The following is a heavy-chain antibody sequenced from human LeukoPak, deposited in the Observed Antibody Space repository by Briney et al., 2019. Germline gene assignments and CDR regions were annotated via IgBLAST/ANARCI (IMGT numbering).Heavy chain of an antibody. Sequence: SETLSLTCTVSGGSISSSSYYWGWIRQPPGKGLEWIGSIYYSGSTYYNPSLKSRVTISVDTSKNQFSLKLSSVTAADTAVYYCARKSDIVLGEPVDYWGQGTLVTVSS. D-gene: IGHD2-8*01. V-gene: IGHV4-39*01. CDR3: ARKSDIVLGEPVDY. CDR1: GGSISSSSYY. CDR2: IYYSGST. J-gene: IGHJ4*02.